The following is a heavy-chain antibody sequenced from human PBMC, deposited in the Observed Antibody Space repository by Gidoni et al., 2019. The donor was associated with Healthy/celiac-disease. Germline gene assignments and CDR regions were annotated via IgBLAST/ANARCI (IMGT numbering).Heavy chain of an antibody. J-gene: IGHJ4*02. CDR1: GGSISSSSYY. CDR3: AKTYYYDSSGYYSEY. V-gene: IGHV4-39*01. D-gene: IGHD3-22*01. CDR2: IYYSGST. Sequence: QLQLQESGPGLVKPSETLSLTCTVSGGSISSSSYYWGWIRQPPGKGLEWIGSIYYSGSTYYNPSLKSRVTISVDTSKNQFSLKLSSVTAADTAVYYCAKTYYYDSSGYYSEYWGQGTLVTVSS.